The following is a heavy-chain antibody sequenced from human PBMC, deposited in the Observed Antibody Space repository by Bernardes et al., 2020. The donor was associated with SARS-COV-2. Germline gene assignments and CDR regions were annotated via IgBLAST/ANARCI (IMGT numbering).Heavy chain of an antibody. V-gene: IGHV1-69*13. J-gene: IGHJ3*02. CDR2: IIPLFGTT. CDR3: ARSGTYPDAFDI. CDR1: GNTFTSYA. Sequence: AVKISCKTSGNTFTSYAVIWVRQAPGQGLECMGGIIPLFGTTNYAQNFQGRVTIAADESTSTVYMELSSLRSEDTAMYYCARSGTYPDAFDIWGQGTMVTVSS. D-gene: IGHD1-26*01.